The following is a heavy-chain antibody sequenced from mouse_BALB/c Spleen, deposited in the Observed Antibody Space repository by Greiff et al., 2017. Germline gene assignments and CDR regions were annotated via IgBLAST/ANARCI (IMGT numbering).Heavy chain of an antibody. CDR1: GFSLTNYG. Sequence: VQRVESGPGLVAPSQSLSITCTVSGFSLTNYGVHWVRQPPGRGLEWLGIIWAGGITNYNSALMSRLNISKDNSKSQVFLKMNSLQTDDTAMYYCAREPAWFAYWGQGTLVTVSA. V-gene: IGHV2-9*02. J-gene: IGHJ3*01. CDR3: AREPAWFAY. CDR2: IWAGGIT.